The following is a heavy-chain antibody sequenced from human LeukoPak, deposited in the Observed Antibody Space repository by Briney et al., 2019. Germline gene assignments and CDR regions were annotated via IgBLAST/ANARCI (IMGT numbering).Heavy chain of an antibody. Sequence: SETLSLTCTVSGGSISGRSYYWGWIRQPPGKGLEWIGSFYYTGITYFNPSLKGRVTVSVDTSRKHFSLKLTSVTAADTAVYYCARGPVVVVAATHYFDSWGQGTLVTVSS. D-gene: IGHD2-15*01. V-gene: IGHV4-39*07. CDR3: ARGPVVVVAATHYFDS. CDR1: GGSISGRSYY. J-gene: IGHJ4*02. CDR2: FYYTGIT.